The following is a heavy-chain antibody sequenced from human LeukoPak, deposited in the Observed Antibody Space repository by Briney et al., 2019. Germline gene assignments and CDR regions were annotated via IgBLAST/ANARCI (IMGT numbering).Heavy chain of an antibody. V-gene: IGHV1-2*02. CDR2: INPNSGGT. D-gene: IGHD1-26*01. J-gene: IGHJ4*02. CDR1: GYTFTSYY. CDR3: ARSVEVGATFFVY. Sequence: ASVKVSCKASGYTFTSYYIHWVRQAPGQGLEWMGWINPNSGGTNYTQKFQGRVTLTRDMSINTVYLELSRLRSDDTAVYYCARSVEVGATFFVYWGQGTLVTVPS.